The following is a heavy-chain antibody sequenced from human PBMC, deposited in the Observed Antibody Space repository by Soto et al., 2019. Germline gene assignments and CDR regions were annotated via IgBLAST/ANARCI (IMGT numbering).Heavy chain of an antibody. CDR1: GFTLIDHY. D-gene: IGHD3-22*01. Sequence: PGWSLRLACTPSGFTLIDHYMSWIRQAPGKGLEWIGYSSNSGSFTRYADSVKGRFSISRDNAKNSLYLQINSLRGDDTAIYYCVKDSESSGYLTHLDYWGQGTLVTVSS. J-gene: IGHJ4*02. V-gene: IGHV3-11*06. CDR2: SSNSGSFT. CDR3: VKDSESSGYLTHLDY.